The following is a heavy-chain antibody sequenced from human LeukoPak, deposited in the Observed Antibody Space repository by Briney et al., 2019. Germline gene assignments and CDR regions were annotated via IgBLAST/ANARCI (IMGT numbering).Heavy chain of an antibody. CDR2: IYYSGST. J-gene: IGHJ4*02. CDR3: ARHGRSSISGKRSFDY. Sequence: SETLSLTCTVSGGSISSSHYYWGWIRQPPGKGLEWIGSIYYSGSTYYNPSLKSRVTISVDTSKNQFSLKLSSVTAADTAVYFCARHGRSSISGKRSFDYWGQGTLVTVSS. D-gene: IGHD2-2*01. V-gene: IGHV4-39*01. CDR1: GGSISSSHYY.